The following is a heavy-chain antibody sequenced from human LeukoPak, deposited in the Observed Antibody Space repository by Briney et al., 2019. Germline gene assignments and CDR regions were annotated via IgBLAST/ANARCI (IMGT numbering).Heavy chain of an antibody. Sequence: GGSLRLSCVASGFTFSSYAMSWVRQAPGKGLEWVSGISAGGGSTNYVDSVKGRFTISRDNSKNTLSLQMNSLRAEDTAVYYCAKGMAAAGRVFDYWGQGTLVTVSS. V-gene: IGHV3-23*01. CDR2: ISAGGGST. CDR1: GFTFSSYA. D-gene: IGHD6-13*01. CDR3: AKGMAAAGRVFDY. J-gene: IGHJ4*02.